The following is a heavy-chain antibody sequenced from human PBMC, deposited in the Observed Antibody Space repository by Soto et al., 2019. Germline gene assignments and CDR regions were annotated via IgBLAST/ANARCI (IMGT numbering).Heavy chain of an antibody. CDR3: AGLYCRGGSCYSGDAFDI. Sequence: PGGSLRLSCAASGFTFSSYGMNWVRQAPGKGLEWVSSISTSTSYIYYADSVKGRFTISRDNAKNSVYLQMNSLRAEDTAVYYCAGLYCRGGSCYSGDAFDIWGQGTMVTVSS. D-gene: IGHD2-15*01. CDR2: ISTSTSYI. V-gene: IGHV3-21*01. J-gene: IGHJ3*02. CDR1: GFTFSSYG.